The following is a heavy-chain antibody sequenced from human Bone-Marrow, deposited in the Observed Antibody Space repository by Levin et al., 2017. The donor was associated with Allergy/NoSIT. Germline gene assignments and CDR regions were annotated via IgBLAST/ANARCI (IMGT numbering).Heavy chain of an antibody. CDR2: MNPKSGGT. CDR3: AKDRRVVYTPRGGWLDS. D-gene: IGHD2-8*02. J-gene: IGHJ5*01. V-gene: IGHV1-2*06. CDR1: GYTFTGYY. Sequence: EASVKVSCKASGYTFTGYYLHWLRQAPGRGLEWMGRMNPKSGGTNFAQKFQGRVTITRDTSIDTAYMELSSLRSDDTAVYYCAKDRRVVYTPRGGWLDSWGQGTLVTVTS.